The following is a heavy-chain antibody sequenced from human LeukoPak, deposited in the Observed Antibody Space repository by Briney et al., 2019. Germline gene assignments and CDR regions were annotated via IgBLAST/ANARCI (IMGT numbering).Heavy chain of an antibody. D-gene: IGHD3-16*01. CDR2: INPSGGST. CDR1: GYTFTSYY. V-gene: IGHV1-46*01. Sequence: GASVKVSCKASGYTFTSYYMHWVRQAPGQGLEWMGIINPSGGSTSYAQKFQGRVTMTRDTATSTVYMELSSLRSEDTAVYYCARAPKINNWFDPWGQGTLVAVSS. CDR3: ARAPKINNWFDP. J-gene: IGHJ5*02.